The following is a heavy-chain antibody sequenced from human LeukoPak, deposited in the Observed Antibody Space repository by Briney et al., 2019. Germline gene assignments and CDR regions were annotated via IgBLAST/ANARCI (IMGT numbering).Heavy chain of an antibody. CDR2: ISSTSGYI. Sequence: GGSLRLSCAPSGLSFSSYTIPWVRQAPGKGLEWVSSISSTSGYIHYADSVKGRFSISRDNAKNLVHLQMNSLRAEDTAVYYCARDLDEYYYDSSGYPLEGAFDIWGQGTMVTVSS. J-gene: IGHJ3*02. D-gene: IGHD3-22*01. CDR1: GLSFSSYT. V-gene: IGHV3-21*01. CDR3: ARDLDEYYYDSSGYPLEGAFDI.